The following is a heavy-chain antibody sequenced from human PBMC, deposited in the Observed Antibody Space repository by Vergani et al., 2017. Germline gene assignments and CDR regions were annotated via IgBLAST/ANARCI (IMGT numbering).Heavy chain of an antibody. D-gene: IGHD3-3*01. Sequence: EVQLVESGGGLIHPGGSLRLSCAASGFTFSAYWMNWVRQAPGKGLEWVANIKQDGSEKYYVDSVKGRFTISRDNAKNSLYLQMNSLRAEDTALYYCARERNAYYDFWSGYYTQYYFDYWGQGTLVTVSS. J-gene: IGHJ4*02. CDR2: IKQDGSEK. V-gene: IGHV3-7*03. CDR1: GFTFSAYW. CDR3: ARERNAYYDFWSGYYTQYYFDY.